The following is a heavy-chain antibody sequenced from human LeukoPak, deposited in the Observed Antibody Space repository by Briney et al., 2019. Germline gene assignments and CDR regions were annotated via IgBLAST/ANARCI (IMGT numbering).Heavy chain of an antibody. D-gene: IGHD4-17*01. CDR3: AAMTTVTMYSYFFDS. J-gene: IGHJ4*02. CDR2: AADSGST. Sequence: SETLSLTCTVSRGSTSTYYWSWIRQPPGKGLEWIGYAADSGSTNYNPSLKSRVTISVDSSTKHFSLRLTSVTAADTAIYYCAAMTTVTMYSYFFDSWGQGTLLTVSS. CDR1: RGSTSTYY. V-gene: IGHV4-59*01.